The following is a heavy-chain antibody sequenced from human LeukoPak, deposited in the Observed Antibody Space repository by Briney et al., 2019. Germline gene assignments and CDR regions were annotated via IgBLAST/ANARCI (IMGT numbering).Heavy chain of an antibody. CDR2: INTNTGNP. CDR1: VYTFTSYA. D-gene: IGHD3-10*01. Sequence: ASVKVSCKASVYTFTSYAMNWVRQAPGQGREWMGWINTNTGNPTYAQGFTGRFVFSLDTSVSTAYLQISSLKAEDTAVYYCARGGRGSRSSWFDPWGQGTLVIVSS. V-gene: IGHV7-4-1*02. J-gene: IGHJ5*02. CDR3: ARGGRGSRSSWFDP.